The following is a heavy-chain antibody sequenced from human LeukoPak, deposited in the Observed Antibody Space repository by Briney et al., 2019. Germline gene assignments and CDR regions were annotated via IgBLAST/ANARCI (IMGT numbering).Heavy chain of an antibody. D-gene: IGHD3-22*01. V-gene: IGHV3-7*01. CDR3: ARAGLDYYDSSGYLT. Sequence: GGSLRLSCAASGFNFSSYSMNWVRQAPGKGLEWVASIKQDGSEKYYVDSVKGRFTISRDNAKNSLYLQMNSLRAEDTAVYYCARAGLDYYDSSGYLTWGQGTLATVSS. CDR1: GFNFSSYS. CDR2: IKQDGSEK. J-gene: IGHJ4*02.